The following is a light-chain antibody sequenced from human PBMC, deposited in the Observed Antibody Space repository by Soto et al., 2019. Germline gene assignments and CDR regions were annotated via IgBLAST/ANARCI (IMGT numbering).Light chain of an antibody. V-gene: IGKV1-39*01. CDR3: QQSYSTSWT. Sequence: DIQMTQSPSSLSASVGDRVTITCRASQSISSYLNWYQQKPGKAPKLLTYAASSLQSGVPSRFSGSGSGTDFTLTISRLQPEDFATYYWQQSYSTSWTFGQGTKVEIK. J-gene: IGKJ1*01. CDR2: AAS. CDR1: QSISSY.